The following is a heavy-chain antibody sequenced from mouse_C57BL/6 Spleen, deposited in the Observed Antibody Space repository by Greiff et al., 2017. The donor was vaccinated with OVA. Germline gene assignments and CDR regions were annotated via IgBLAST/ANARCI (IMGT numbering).Heavy chain of an antibody. D-gene: IGHD1-1*01. CDR2: IWSGGST. J-gene: IGHJ4*01. CDR1: GFTLTSYG. V-gene: IGHV2-4*01. CDR3: AKNIGSSPMDY. Sequence: QVQLKESGPGLVQPSQSLSITCTVSGFTLTSYGVHWVRQPPGKGLEWLGVIWSGGSTDYNAAFISRLSISKDNSKSQVFFKMNSLQADDTAIYYCAKNIGSSPMDYWGQGTSVTVSS.